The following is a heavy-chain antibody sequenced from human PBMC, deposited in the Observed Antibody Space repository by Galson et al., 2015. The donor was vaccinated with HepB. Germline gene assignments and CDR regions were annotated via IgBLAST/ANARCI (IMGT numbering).Heavy chain of an antibody. CDR3: AREVRFLGYCSSTSCYGGNWFDP. D-gene: IGHD2-2*01. CDR2: INTNTGNP. J-gene: IGHJ5*02. V-gene: IGHV7-4-1*02. CDR1: GYTFTSYA. Sequence: SVKVSCKASGYTFTSYAMNWVRQAPGQGLEWMGWINTNTGNPTYAQGFTGRFVFSLDTSVSTAYLQISSLKAEDTAVYYCAREVRFLGYCSSTSCYGGNWFDPWGQGTLVTVSS.